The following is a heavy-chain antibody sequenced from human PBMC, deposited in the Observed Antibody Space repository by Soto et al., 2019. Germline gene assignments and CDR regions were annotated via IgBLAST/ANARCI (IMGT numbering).Heavy chain of an antibody. CDR1: GGSISRDDYY. J-gene: IGHJ1*01. V-gene: IGHV4-30-4*01. Sequence: SETLSLTCTVSGGSISRDDYYWSWIRQAPGRGLEWIGYIHSSGSIYYNPSLKSRATMSIDTAGNQFSLKVSSVTVADTAVYYCARDLDGLHDDTSGPFPRPGWGQGTLVTVSS. CDR2: IHSSGSI. D-gene: IGHD3-22*01. CDR3: ARDLDGLHDDTSGPFPRPG.